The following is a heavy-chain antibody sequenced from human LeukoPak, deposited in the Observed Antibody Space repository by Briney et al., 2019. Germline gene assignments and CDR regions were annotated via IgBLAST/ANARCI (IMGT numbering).Heavy chain of an antibody. CDR3: ATRGGLTPNTLAM. Sequence: GASVKVSCKGSGYNFRVYYVHCVRQAPGQGLEWMGWMDPNSGDTIYAPKFQGRVSMTRDTSITTAYMELSSLTFDDSAMYYCATRGGLTPNTLAMWGHGTMVTVSS. J-gene: IGHJ3*01. CDR2: MDPNSGDT. D-gene: IGHD2-15*01. CDR1: GYNFRVYY. V-gene: IGHV1-2*02.